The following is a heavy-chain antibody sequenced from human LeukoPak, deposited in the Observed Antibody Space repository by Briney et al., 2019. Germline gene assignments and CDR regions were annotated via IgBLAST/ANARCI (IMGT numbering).Heavy chain of an antibody. CDR2: ISSSSSYI. J-gene: IGHJ4*02. V-gene: IGHV3-21*01. CDR3: ARGPQYCSSTSCLSRNFDH. CDR1: GFTFSSYS. D-gene: IGHD2-2*01. Sequence: PGGSLRLPCAASGFTFSSYSMNWVRQAPGKGLEWVSSISSSSSYIYNADSVKGRFTISRDNAKDSLSLQMNSLRAEDTAVYYCARGPQYCSSTSCLSRNFDHWGQGILVTVSS.